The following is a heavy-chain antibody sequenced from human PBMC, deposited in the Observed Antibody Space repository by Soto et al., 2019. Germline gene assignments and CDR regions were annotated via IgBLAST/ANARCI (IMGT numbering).Heavy chain of an antibody. J-gene: IGHJ3*02. CDR3: ASRNAFDI. CDR1: GYSFTSYW. Sequence: ESLNTYSKGSGYSFTSYWISWVRQMPGKGLEWMGRIDPSDSYTNYSPSFQGHVTISADKSISTAYLQWSSLKASDTAMYYCASRNAFDIWGQGTMVTVSS. V-gene: IGHV5-10-1*01. CDR2: IDPSDSYT.